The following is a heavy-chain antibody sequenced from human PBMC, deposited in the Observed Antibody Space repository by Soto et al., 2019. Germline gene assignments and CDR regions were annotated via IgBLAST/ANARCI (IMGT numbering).Heavy chain of an antibody. V-gene: IGHV3-23*01. CDR2: ISGSGGST. J-gene: IGHJ6*02. Sequence: GGSLRLSCAASGFTFSSYAMSWVRQAPGKGLEWVSAISGSGGSTYYADSVKGRFTISRDNSKNTLYLQMNSLRAEDTAVYYCAKSRSGYDYYYYYYGMDVWGQGTTVTRLL. CDR3: AKSRSGYDYYYYYYGMDV. D-gene: IGHD5-12*01. CDR1: GFTFSSYA.